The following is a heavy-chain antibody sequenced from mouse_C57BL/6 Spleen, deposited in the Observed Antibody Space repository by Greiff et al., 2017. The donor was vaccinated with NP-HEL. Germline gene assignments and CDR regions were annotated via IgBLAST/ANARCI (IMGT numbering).Heavy chain of an antibody. V-gene: IGHV1-55*01. D-gene: IGHD1-1*01. J-gene: IGHJ2*01. Sequence: VQLQQPGAELVKPGASVKMSCKASGYNFTSYWITWVTQRPGQGLEWIGDIYPGSGSTNYNEKFKSKATLTVDTSSSTAYMQLSSLTSEDSAVYYCARKGLRFFFDYWGQGTTLTVSS. CDR2: IYPGSGST. CDR1: GYNFTSYW. CDR3: ARKGLRFFFDY.